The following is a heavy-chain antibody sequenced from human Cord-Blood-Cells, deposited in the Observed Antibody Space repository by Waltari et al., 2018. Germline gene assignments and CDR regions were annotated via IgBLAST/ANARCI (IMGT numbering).Heavy chain of an antibody. J-gene: IGHJ3*02. D-gene: IGHD6-13*01. V-gene: IGHV1-69*06. Sequence: QVQLVQSGAEVKKPGSSVKVSCTASGGTFSSSALSWVRQAPGQGLAWMGGIIPIFGTANYAQKFQGRVTITADKSTSTAYMELSSLRSEDTAVYYCARDVAAAGVNDAFDIWGQGTMVTVSS. CDR3: ARDVAAAGVNDAFDI. CDR1: GGTFSSSA. CDR2: IIPIFGTA.